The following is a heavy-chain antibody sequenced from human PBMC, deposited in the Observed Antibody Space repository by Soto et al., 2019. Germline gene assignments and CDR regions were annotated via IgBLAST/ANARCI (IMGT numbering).Heavy chain of an antibody. CDR3: VRVYASNTFDL. CDR2: ISNSGSVI. D-gene: IGHD2-2*01. Sequence: ESGGNLVQAGGSLRLSCAASGFSFISYSMSWVRQAPGKGLEWFSYISNSGSVIHDADSVKGRFTISRDNAKNSLSLQMNSLRDEDTALYYCVRVYASNTFDLWGQGTVVTVSS. J-gene: IGHJ3*01. CDR1: GFSFISYS. V-gene: IGHV3-48*02.